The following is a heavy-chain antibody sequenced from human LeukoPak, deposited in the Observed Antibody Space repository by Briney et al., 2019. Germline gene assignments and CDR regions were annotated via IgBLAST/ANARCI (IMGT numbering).Heavy chain of an antibody. CDR3: ARDPVGSSSWGYFDY. Sequence: ASVKVSCKASGYTFTSYFMHWVRQAPRQGLEWMGIINPSGGSTSYAQKFQGRLTMTRDTSTSTVYMELSSLRSEDTAVYYCARDPVGSSSWGYFDYWGQGTLVTVSS. CDR2: INPSGGST. CDR1: GYTFTSYF. D-gene: IGHD6-13*01. J-gene: IGHJ4*02. V-gene: IGHV1-46*01.